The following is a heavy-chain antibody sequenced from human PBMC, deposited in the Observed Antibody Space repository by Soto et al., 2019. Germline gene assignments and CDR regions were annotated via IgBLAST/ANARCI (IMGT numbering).Heavy chain of an antibody. CDR1: GYTFTSYG. CDR3: ARAYYDILTGWYYYYGMDV. J-gene: IGHJ6*02. CDR2: ISAYNGNT. D-gene: IGHD3-9*01. Sequence: ASVKVSCKASGYTFTSYGISWVRQAPGQGLEWMGWISAYNGNTNYAQKLQGRVTMTTDTSTSTAYMELRSLRSDDTAVYYCARAYYDILTGWYYYYGMDVWGQGTTVTVSS. V-gene: IGHV1-18*01.